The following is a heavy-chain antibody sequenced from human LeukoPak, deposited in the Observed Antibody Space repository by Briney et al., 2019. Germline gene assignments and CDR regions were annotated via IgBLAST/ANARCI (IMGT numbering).Heavy chain of an antibody. V-gene: IGHV3-21*01. D-gene: IGHD2-2*01. CDR1: GSTFSSYG. CDR3: AKDRGIVVVPAREFDY. CDR2: IGTTSSYI. Sequence: GGSLRLSCAASGSTFSSYGINWVRQAPGKGLEWVSFIGTTSSYIYYADSVKGRFTISRDNAKNSVYLQMSSLRAEETAVYYCAKDRGIVVVPAREFDYWGQGTLVTVSS. J-gene: IGHJ4*02.